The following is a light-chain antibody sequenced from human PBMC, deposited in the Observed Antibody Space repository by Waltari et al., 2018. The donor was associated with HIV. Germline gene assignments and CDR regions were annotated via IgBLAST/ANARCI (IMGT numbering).Light chain of an antibody. V-gene: IGKV1-NL1*01. Sequence: DIQMTQSPSSLSASIGDTVTISCRASQDISNSVSWFQQQPGKVPKLLVHGSFILQRGVPSRFSSSRSGTDYTLTISGLQSDDFATYFCQQYNGVPLTFGGGTRVDI. CDR3: QQYNGVPLT. CDR2: GSF. J-gene: IGKJ4*01. CDR1: QDISNS.